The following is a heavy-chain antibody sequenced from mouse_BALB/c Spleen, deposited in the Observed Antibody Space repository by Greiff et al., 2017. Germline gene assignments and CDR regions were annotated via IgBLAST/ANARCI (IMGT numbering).Heavy chain of an antibody. D-gene: IGHD3-3*01. Sequence: QVQLQQSGAELVRPGASVTLSCKASGYTFTDYEMHWVKQTPVHGLEWIGAIDPETGGTAYNQKFKGKATLTADKSSSTAYMELLSLTSEDSAVYYCARKGSPYAMDYWGQGTSVTVSA. V-gene: IGHV1-15*01. CDR3: ARKGSPYAMDY. CDR1: GYTFTDYE. J-gene: IGHJ4*01. CDR2: IDPETGGT.